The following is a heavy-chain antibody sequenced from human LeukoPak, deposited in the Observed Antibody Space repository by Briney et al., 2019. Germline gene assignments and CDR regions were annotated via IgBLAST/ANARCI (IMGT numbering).Heavy chain of an antibody. D-gene: IGHD4-11*01. Sequence: GGSLRLSCAASGFNFANHAMSWVRQTPGKGLEWVSAISGGGDITYYADSVTGRFTISRDNSKNTLYLQMNGLRAEDTAIYYCAKEGTTDGNKAFDYWGQGTPVIVSS. V-gene: IGHV3-23*01. J-gene: IGHJ4*02. CDR2: ISGGGDIT. CDR3: AKEGTTDGNKAFDY. CDR1: GFNFANHA.